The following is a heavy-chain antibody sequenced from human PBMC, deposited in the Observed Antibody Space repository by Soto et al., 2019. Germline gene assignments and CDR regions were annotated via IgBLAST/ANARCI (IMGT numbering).Heavy chain of an antibody. J-gene: IGHJ6*02. Sequence: ASVKVSGKASGYTFTTYAMHWVRQAPGQGLEWMGWINGDNGNTKYAEKFQGRVTMTTDTSTSTANMELRSLRSDDTAVYYCAREGQAPYYYYGMDVWGQGTAVTVSS. CDR1: GYTFTTYA. CDR2: INGDNGNT. CDR3: AREGQAPYYYYGMDV. V-gene: IGHV1-3*01.